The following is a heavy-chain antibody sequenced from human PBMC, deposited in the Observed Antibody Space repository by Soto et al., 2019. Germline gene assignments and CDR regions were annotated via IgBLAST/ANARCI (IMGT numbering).Heavy chain of an antibody. D-gene: IGHD3-10*01. CDR3: ARSGYYYGSGSYPDY. CDR2: INAGNGNT. V-gene: IGHV1-3*01. Sequence: QVQLVQSGAEVKKPGASVKVSCKASGYTFTSYAMHWVRQAPGQRLEWMGWINAGNGNTKYSQKFQGRVTITRDTSASTDYMELSSLSSEDTAVYYCARSGYYYGSGSYPDYWGQGTLVTVSS. J-gene: IGHJ4*02. CDR1: GYTFTSYA.